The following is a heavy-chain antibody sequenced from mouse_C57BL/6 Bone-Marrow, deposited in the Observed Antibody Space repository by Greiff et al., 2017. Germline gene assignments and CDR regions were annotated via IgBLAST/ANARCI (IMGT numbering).Heavy chain of an antibody. CDR2: INPNNGGT. D-gene: IGHD4-1*01. Sequence: VQLKEPGPELVKPGASVKLPCKASGYTFTDYNMDWVKQSHGKSLEWIGDINPNNGGTIYNQKFKGKATLTVDKSSSTAYMELRSLTSEDAAVYYCARDDNWYDFDYWGQGTTLTVSS. CDR1: GYTFTDYN. J-gene: IGHJ2*01. CDR3: ARDDNWYDFDY. V-gene: IGHV1-18*01.